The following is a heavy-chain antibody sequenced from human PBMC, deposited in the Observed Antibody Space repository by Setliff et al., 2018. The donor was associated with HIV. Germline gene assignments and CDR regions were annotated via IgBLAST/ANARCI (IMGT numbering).Heavy chain of an antibody. J-gene: IGHJ4*02. CDR3: AKDLKWSGNYWGGFDC. CDR2: ISFDGDNQ. CDR1: RFAFNTYA. D-gene: IGHD1-26*01. Sequence: GGSLRLSCEASRFAFNTYALHWVRQAPGKGLEWVAVISFDGDNQYYADSVKGRFTISRDNSKNTLYLQMTSLRVEDTALYYCAKDLKWSGNYWGGFDCWGQGTLVTVSS. V-gene: IGHV3-30-3*01.